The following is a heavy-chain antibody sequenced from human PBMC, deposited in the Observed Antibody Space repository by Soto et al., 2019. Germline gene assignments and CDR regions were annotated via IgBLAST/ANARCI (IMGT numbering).Heavy chain of an antibody. CDR1: GFTFDDYA. D-gene: IGHD3-3*01. Sequence: EVQLVESGGGLIQPGRSLRLSCAASGFTFDDYAMHWVRQAPGKGLEWVSGISWNSGTRGYADSVRGRFTISRDNAKNSLYLEMSSLRPEDTAFYYCAKDRGLDFWSGYYRLDSWGQGTLVTVSS. CDR3: AKDRGLDFWSGYYRLDS. V-gene: IGHV3-9*01. CDR2: ISWNSGTR. J-gene: IGHJ4*02.